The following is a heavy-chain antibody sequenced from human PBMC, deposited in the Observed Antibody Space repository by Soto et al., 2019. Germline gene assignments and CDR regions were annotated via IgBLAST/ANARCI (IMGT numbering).Heavy chain of an antibody. D-gene: IGHD6-13*01. J-gene: IGHJ4*02. CDR3: ARLRSDGYSSSWPVSDY. V-gene: IGHV4-59*01. CDR1: GGSISSYY. Sequence: SETLSLTCTVSGGSISSYYWSWIRQPPGKGLEWIGYIYYSGSTNYNPYLKSRVTISVDTSKNQFSLKLSSVTAADTAVYYCARLRSDGYSSSWPVSDYWGQGTLVTVSS. CDR2: IYYSGST.